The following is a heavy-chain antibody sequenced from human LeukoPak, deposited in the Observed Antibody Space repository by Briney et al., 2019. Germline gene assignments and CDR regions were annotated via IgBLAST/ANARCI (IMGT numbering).Heavy chain of an antibody. V-gene: IGHV1-2*06. J-gene: IGHJ6*02. CDR2: INPNSGGT. CDR3: ARDQVDTAMVSLHYYYYGMDV. D-gene: IGHD5-18*01. Sequence: GASVKFSCKASGYTFTGYYMHWVRQAPGQGLEWMGRINPNSGGTNYAQKFQGRVTMTRDTSISTAYMELSRLRSDDTAVYYCARDQVDTAMVSLHYYYYGMDVWGQGTTVTVSS. CDR1: GYTFTGYY.